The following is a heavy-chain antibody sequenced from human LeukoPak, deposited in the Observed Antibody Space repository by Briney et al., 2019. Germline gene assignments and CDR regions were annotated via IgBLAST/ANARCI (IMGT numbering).Heavy chain of an antibody. CDR3: AREIGSHYPTVTTALDAFDI. CDR1: GFTFSDYY. CDR2: ISSSSSYI. J-gene: IGHJ3*02. D-gene: IGHD4-11*01. Sequence: GGSLRLSCAASGFTFSDYYMTWIRQAPGKGLEWVSSISSSSSYIYYADSVKGRFTISRDNAKNSLYLQMNSLRAEDTAVYYCAREIGSHYPTVTTALDAFDIWGQGTMVTVSS. V-gene: IGHV3-11*06.